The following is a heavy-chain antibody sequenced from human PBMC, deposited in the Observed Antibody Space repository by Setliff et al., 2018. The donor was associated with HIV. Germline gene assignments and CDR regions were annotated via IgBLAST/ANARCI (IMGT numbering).Heavy chain of an antibody. J-gene: IGHJ5*02. CDR2: INPYNGNT. CDR3: ARDDRGRVRGVGPFDP. CDR1: GYTFTSYG. Sequence: ASVKVSCKAFGYTFTSYGISWVRQAPGQGLEWMGWINPYNGNTNYSQKFQGRVTMTTYTSTSTAYMDLRSLRSADTAVYYCARDDRGRVRGVGPFDPWGQGTLVTVS. D-gene: IGHD3-10*01. V-gene: IGHV1-18*01.